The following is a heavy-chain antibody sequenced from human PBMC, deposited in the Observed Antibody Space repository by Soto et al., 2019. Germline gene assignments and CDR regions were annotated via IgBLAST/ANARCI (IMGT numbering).Heavy chain of an antibody. V-gene: IGHV1-69*13. Sequence: FSVTFSCKRSGGTFSSYSISWVRQAPGQGLEWMGGIIPIFGTANYAQKFQGRVTITADESTSTAYMELSSLRSEDTAVYYRAGRLAARPPYYYYGMDVWGQGTTVTVSS. CDR2: IIPIFGTA. CDR3: AGRLAARPPYYYYGMDV. D-gene: IGHD6-6*01. J-gene: IGHJ6*02. CDR1: GGTFSSYS.